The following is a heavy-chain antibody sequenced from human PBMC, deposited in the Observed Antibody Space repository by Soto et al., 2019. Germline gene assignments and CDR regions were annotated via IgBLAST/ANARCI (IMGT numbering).Heavy chain of an antibody. CDR1: GFTFSSYA. CDR3: AKDTRVSDSVVAPGAFDI. CDR2: ISGSGGST. Sequence: GGSLRLSCAASGFTFSSYAMSWVLQAPGKGLEWVSAISGSGGSTYYADSVKGRFTISRDNSKNTLYLQMNSLRGEDTAVFYFAKDTRVSDSVVAPGAFDIWGQGTMVTVS. V-gene: IGHV3-23*01. D-gene: IGHD2-2*01. J-gene: IGHJ3*02.